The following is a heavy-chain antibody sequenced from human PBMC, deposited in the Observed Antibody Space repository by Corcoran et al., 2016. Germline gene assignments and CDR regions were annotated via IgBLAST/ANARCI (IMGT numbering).Heavy chain of an antibody. CDR2: IYYSGST. CDR1: GVSVRIGRYY. J-gene: IGHJ6*02. V-gene: IGHV4-61*01. Sequence: QQHLQVSGPGLVKPSVSLFLPCTVSGVSVRIGRYYWRSIRQPPGQGLDRIGYIYYSGSTTYNPSLKSRVTISVDTTKNQFSLKLSSVNAADTGVYNCARDKWAEAGTGWGYYYGMDVWGQVTTVTVSS. CDR3: ARDKWAEAGTGWGYYYGMDV. D-gene: IGHD6-13*01.